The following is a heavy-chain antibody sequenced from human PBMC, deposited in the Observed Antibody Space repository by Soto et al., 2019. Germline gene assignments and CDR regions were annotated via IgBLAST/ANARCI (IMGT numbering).Heavy chain of an antibody. J-gene: IGHJ5*02. V-gene: IGHV4-31*03. CDR3: ARAPGYCSSTSCYRGYNWFDP. D-gene: IGHD2-2*02. CDR2: TYYSGST. CDR1: GGSISSGGYY. Sequence: ASETLSLTCTVSGGSISSGGYYWSWIRQHPGKGLEWIGYTYYSGSTYYNPSLKSRVTRSVDTSKNQFSLKLSSVTAADTAVYYCARAPGYCSSTSCYRGYNWFDPWGQGTLVTVSS.